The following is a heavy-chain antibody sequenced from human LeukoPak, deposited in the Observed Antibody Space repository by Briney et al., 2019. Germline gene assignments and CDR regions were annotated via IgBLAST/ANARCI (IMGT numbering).Heavy chain of an antibody. CDR3: ARGASYDILTGYYKGGWYYFDY. V-gene: IGHV1-2*02. CDR2: INPNSGGT. J-gene: IGHJ4*02. D-gene: IGHD3-9*01. CDR1: GYTFTDYY. Sequence: ASVKVSCKASGYTFTDYYLHWVRQAPGQGLEWMGWINPNSGGTNYAQKFQGRVTMTRDTSISTAYMELSRLRSDDTAVYYCARGASYDILTGYYKGGWYYFDYWGQGTLVTVSS.